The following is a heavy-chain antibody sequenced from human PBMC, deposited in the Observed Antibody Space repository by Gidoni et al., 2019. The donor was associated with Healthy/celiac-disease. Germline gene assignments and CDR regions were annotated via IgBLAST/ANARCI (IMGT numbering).Heavy chain of an antibody. CDR2: IIPILGIA. V-gene: IGHV1-69*02. D-gene: IGHD5-12*01. J-gene: IGHJ6*02. Sequence: GQDYTGMGRIIPILGIANYAQKFQGRVTITADKSTSTAYMELSSLRSEDTAVYYCARPGHDLPEDYYYYGMDVWGQGTTVTVSS. CDR3: ARPGHDLPEDYYYYGMDV.